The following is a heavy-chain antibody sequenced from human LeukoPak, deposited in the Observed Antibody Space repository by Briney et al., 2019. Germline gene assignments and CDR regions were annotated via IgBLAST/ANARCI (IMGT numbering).Heavy chain of an antibody. CDR1: GFTFSSYA. CDR2: ISGSGGST. D-gene: IGHD4-17*01. V-gene: IGHV3-23*01. Sequence: GGSLRLSCAASGFTFSSYAMSWVRQAPGKGLEWVSAISGSGGSTYYADSVKGRFTISRDNSKSTLYLQMNSLRAEDTAVYYCARDMTTATTCYLQHWGQGTLVTVSS. J-gene: IGHJ1*01. CDR3: ARDMTTATTCYLQH.